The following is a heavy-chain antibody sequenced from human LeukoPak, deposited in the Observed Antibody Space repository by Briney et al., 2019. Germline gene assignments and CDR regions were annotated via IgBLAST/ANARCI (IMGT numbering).Heavy chain of an antibody. CDR2: IIPILGIA. J-gene: IGHJ3*02. V-gene: IGHV1-69*04. CDR1: GGTFSSYA. D-gene: IGHD3-22*01. CDR3: AKDQGYYDSSGYSPGAFDI. Sequence: ASVKVSCKASGGTFSSYAISWVRQAPGQGLEWMGRIIPILGIANYAQKFQGRVTITADKSTSTAYMELSSLRVEDTAVYYCAKDQGYYDSSGYSPGAFDIWGQGTMVTVSS.